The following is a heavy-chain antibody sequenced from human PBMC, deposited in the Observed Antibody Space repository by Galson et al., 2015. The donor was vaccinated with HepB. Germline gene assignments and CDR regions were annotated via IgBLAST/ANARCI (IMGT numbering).Heavy chain of an antibody. Sequence: SVKVSCKASGYTFTSYAMHWVRQAPGQRLEWMGWINAGNGNTKYSQKFQGRVTITRDTSASTAYMELSSLRSEDTAVYYCARAPPYSSGWYYPLYYFDYWGQGTLVTVSS. J-gene: IGHJ4*02. V-gene: IGHV1-3*01. CDR1: GYTFTSYA. D-gene: IGHD6-19*01. CDR3: ARAPPYSSGWYYPLYYFDY. CDR2: INAGNGNT.